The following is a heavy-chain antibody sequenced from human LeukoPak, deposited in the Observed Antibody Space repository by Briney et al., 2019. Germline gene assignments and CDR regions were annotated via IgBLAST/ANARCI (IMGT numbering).Heavy chain of an antibody. D-gene: IGHD5-18*01. Sequence: PGGSLRLSCAASAFTFRSYAMIWVRQAPGKGLEWVSGISGSGGSTYYSDSAKGQFTISRDNSNNTLYPQMNSLRAEDTAVYYCAKGAASRGYTYVANWGQGTLVTVSS. V-gene: IGHV3-23*01. CDR1: AFTFRSYA. CDR2: ISGSGGST. J-gene: IGHJ4*02. CDR3: AKGAASRGYTYVAN.